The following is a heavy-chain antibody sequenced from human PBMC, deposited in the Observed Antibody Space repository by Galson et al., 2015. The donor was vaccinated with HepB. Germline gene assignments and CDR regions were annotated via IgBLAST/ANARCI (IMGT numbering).Heavy chain of an antibody. CDR2: IYSGGST. CDR1: GFTVSNDY. CDR3: VRDVVGNPVGIDY. V-gene: IGHV3-53*01. D-gene: IGHD4-23*01. Sequence: SLRLSCAASGFTVSNDYMSWVRQAPGKGLEWVSVIYSGGSTYYGDSVKGRFTISRDKSKNTLYLHMNSLKAEDTAVYYCVRDVVGNPVGIDYCGQGTLGTVSA. J-gene: IGHJ4*02.